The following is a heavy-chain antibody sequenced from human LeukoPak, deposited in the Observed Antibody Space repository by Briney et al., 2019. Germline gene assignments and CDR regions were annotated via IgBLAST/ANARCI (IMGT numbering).Heavy chain of an antibody. Sequence: PGGSLRLSCTASGFAFGDYAMSWFRQAPGKGLEWVGFIRSKAYGGTTEYAASVKGRFTISRDDSKSIAYLQMNSLKTEDTAVYYCTREWFGESQGPFDYWGQGTLVTVSS. D-gene: IGHD3-10*01. CDR1: GFAFGDYA. CDR2: IRSKAYGGTT. CDR3: TREWFGESQGPFDY. J-gene: IGHJ4*02. V-gene: IGHV3-49*03.